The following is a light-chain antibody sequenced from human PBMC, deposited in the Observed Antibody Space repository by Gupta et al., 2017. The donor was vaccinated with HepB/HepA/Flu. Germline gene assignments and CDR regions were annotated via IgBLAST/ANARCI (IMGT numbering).Light chain of an antibody. Sequence: EIVLTQSPGTLSLSPGERATLSCRASQSVSGTSLAWYQQKPGQAPRLLIYAASSRATGIPDRFSGSGSGTDFTITISRLEPGDFAVYYCQQYGSSRTFGQGTKVEIK. J-gene: IGKJ1*01. CDR1: QSVSGTS. CDR2: AAS. CDR3: QQYGSSRT. V-gene: IGKV3-20*01.